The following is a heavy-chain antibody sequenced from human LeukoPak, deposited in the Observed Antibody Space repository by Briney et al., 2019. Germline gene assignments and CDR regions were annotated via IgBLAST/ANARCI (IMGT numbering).Heavy chain of an antibody. CDR3: ARWRGGNEAFDI. V-gene: IGHV4-59*01. CDR2: IYYSGST. J-gene: IGHJ3*02. D-gene: IGHD4-23*01. Sequence: PSETLSLTCTVSGGSISSYYWSWIRQPPGKGLEWIGYIYYSGSTNYNPSLKSRVTISVDTSKNQFSLKLSSVTAADTAVYYRARWRGGNEAFDIWGQGTMVTVSS. CDR1: GGSISSYY.